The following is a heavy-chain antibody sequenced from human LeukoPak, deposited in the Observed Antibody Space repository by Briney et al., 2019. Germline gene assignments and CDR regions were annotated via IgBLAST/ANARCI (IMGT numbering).Heavy chain of an antibody. D-gene: IGHD5-18*01. J-gene: IGHJ4*02. CDR2: INPNSGGT. V-gene: IGHV1-2*04. CDR1: GYTFTGYY. CDR3: ARATRGYSYGYDY. Sequence: ASVKVSCKASGYTFTGYYMHWVRQAPGQGLEWMGWINPNSGGTNYAQKFQGWVTVTRDTSISTAYMELSRLRSDDTAVYYCARATRGYSYGYDYWGQGTLVTVSS.